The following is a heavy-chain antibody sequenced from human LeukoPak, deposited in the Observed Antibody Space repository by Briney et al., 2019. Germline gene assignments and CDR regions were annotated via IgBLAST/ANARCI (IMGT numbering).Heavy chain of an antibody. V-gene: IGHV3-23*01. CDR1: GFTFSGYA. Sequence: GGSLRLSCAASGFTFSGYAMSWVRQAPGKGLEWVSAISGSGGSTYYADSVKGRFTISRDNFKNTLYLQMNSLRAEDTAVYYCAKVEWFHPIDYWGQGTLVTVSS. CDR2: ISGSGGST. CDR3: AKVEWFHPIDY. J-gene: IGHJ4*02. D-gene: IGHD3-3*01.